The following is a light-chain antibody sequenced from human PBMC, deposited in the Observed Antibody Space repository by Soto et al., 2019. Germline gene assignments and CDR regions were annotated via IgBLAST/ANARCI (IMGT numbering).Light chain of an antibody. CDR1: QCINSY. V-gene: IGKV1-9*01. Sequence: IQLTQSPTFLSASVGDRVTVTCRASQCINSYLAWYQQKPGKAPKLLIYTASTLQSGVPSRFSGSGSGTDFTLSIISMQAEEFSTYYCLEAFNYPVSVDGGTKVDIK. CDR3: LEAFNYPVS. CDR2: TAS. J-gene: IGKJ4*01.